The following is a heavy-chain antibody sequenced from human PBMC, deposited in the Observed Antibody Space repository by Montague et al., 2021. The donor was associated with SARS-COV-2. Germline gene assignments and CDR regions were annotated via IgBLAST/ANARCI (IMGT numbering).Heavy chain of an antibody. J-gene: IGHJ4*02. CDR2: IDWDDDK. CDR3: ARISYGSGAGFDY. Sequence: PALVKPTQTLTLTCTFSGFSLSTSGMCVSWIRQPPGKALEWPARIDWDDDKYYSTSLKTRLTISKDTSKNQVVLTMTNMDPVDTATYYCARISYGSGAGFDYWGQGTLVTVSS. V-gene: IGHV2-70*11. CDR1: GFSLSTSGMC. D-gene: IGHD3-10*01.